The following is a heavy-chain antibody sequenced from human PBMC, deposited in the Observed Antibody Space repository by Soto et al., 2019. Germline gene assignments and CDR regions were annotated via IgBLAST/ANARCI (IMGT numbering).Heavy chain of an antibody. Sequence: LRLSCAASGFTFSSYGMHWVRQAPGKGLEWVAVIWYDGSNKYYADSVKGRFTISRDNSKNTLYLQMNSLRAEDTAVYYCARACGTGSGCRLAEYFQHWGQGTLVTVSP. CDR3: ARACGTGSGCRLAEYFQH. CDR1: GFTFSSYG. V-gene: IGHV3-33*01. D-gene: IGHD6-19*01. CDR2: IWYDGSNK. J-gene: IGHJ1*01.